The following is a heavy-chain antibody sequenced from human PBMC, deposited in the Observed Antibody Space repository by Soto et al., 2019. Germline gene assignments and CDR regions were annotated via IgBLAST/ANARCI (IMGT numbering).Heavy chain of an antibody. Sequence: QVQLVQSGAEVKKPGSSVKVSCKASGGTFSSYAISWVRQAPGQWLEWMGGIIPIFGTANYAQKFQGRVTITADESTSTAYMELSSLRSEDTAVYYCARRPITIFGVVKNYYYGMDVWGQGTTVTVSS. D-gene: IGHD3-3*01. CDR1: GGTFSSYA. V-gene: IGHV1-69*01. J-gene: IGHJ6*02. CDR3: ARRPITIFGVVKNYYYGMDV. CDR2: IIPIFGTA.